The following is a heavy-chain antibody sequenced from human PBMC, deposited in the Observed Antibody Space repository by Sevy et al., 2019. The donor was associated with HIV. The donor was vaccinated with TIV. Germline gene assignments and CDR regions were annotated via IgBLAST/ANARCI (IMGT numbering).Heavy chain of an antibody. J-gene: IGHJ6*02. CDR1: GLTFSSYW. D-gene: IGHD2-2*01. Sequence: GGSLRLSCAASGLTFSSYWMHWVRQAPGKGLVWVSRINSDGSSTSYADSAKGRFTISRDNAKNTLYLQMNSLRAEDTAVYYCVRQRGDTVVLPDVLPDYGMDVWGQGTTVTVSS. CDR3: VRQRGDTVVLPDVLPDYGMDV. V-gene: IGHV3-74*01. CDR2: INSDGSST.